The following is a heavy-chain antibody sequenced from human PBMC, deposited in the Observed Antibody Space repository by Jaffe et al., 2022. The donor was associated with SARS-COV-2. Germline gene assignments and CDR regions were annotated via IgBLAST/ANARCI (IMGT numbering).Heavy chain of an antibody. D-gene: IGHD4-17*01. CDR3: ARDPLWDGDYGGKVLGAFDI. Sequence: QVQLQESGPGLVKPSQTLSLTCTVSGGSISSGDYYWSWIRQPPGKGLEWIGYIYYSGSTYYNPSLKSRVTISVDTSKNQFSLKLSSVTAADTAVYYCARDPLWDGDYGGKVLGAFDIWGQGTMVTVSS. V-gene: IGHV4-30-4*01. J-gene: IGHJ3*02. CDR2: IYYSGST. CDR1: GGSISSGDYY.